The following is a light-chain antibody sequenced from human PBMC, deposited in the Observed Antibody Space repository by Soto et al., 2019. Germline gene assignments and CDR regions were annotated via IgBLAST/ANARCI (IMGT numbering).Light chain of an antibody. CDR1: SGHRTYI. CDR3: ETWDGNTRV. V-gene: IGLV4-60*03. Sequence: QSVLTQSSSASASLGSSVKLTCTLSSGHRTYIIAWHQQQPGKAPRYLMKLEGSGSNNKGSGVPDRFSGSSSGADRYLTISNLQSEDEADYYCETWDGNTRVFGGGTQLTVL. J-gene: IGLJ3*02. CDR2: LEGSGSN.